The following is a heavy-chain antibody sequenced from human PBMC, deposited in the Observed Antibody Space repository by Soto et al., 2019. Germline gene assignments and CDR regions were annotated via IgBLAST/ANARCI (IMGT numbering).Heavy chain of an antibody. D-gene: IGHD5-12*01. J-gene: IGHJ5*02. V-gene: IGHV1-18*01. CDR1: GYTFFTYD. CDR3: SRHHGPTTSENWFDT. Sequence: QVHLVQSGVEVKTPGASVKVSCQASGYTFFTYDISWVRQAPGQGLEWRGWISTYSGDTKSAQKFPGRLTMTTDTSTTTAYLELRSLISDDTAVYYCSRHHGPTTSENWFDTWGQGTLVTVSS. CDR2: ISTYSGDT.